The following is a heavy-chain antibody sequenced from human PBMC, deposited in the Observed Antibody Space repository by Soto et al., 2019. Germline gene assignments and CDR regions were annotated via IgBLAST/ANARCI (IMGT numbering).Heavy chain of an antibody. D-gene: IGHD3-22*01. CDR2: ISYDGSNK. CDR1: GFTFSSYA. Sequence: GGSLRLSCAASGFTFSSYAMHWVRQAPGKGLEWVAVISYDGSNKYYADSVKGRFTISRDNSKNTLYLQMNSLRAEDTAVYYCARVLTYYYDSSGYYGAYYYYYGMDVWGQGTRVTVSS. CDR3: ARVLTYYYDSSGYYGAYYYYYGMDV. J-gene: IGHJ6*02. V-gene: IGHV3-30-3*01.